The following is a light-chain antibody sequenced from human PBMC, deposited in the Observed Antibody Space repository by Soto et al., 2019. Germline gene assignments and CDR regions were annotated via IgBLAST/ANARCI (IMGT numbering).Light chain of an antibody. CDR2: DAS. CDR1: QNINNY. J-gene: IGKJ5*01. CDR3: QQYENLPT. Sequence: DIQMTQSPSSLSAPVGGRVTHTWQASQNINNYLNWYQQKPGRAPKLLIYDASNLEAGVPSRFRGSGSGTDFTFTISRLQPEDIATYYCQQYENLPTFGQGTRLEIK. V-gene: IGKV1-33*01.